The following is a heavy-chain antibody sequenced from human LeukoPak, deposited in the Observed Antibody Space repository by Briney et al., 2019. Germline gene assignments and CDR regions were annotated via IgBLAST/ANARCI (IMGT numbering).Heavy chain of an antibody. CDR3: ARVPGATGYYYYMDV. D-gene: IGHD1-26*01. CDR2: INHSTST. J-gene: IGHJ6*03. Sequence: SETLSLTCTVSGHSTTIGYYWGWMRQPTGKRLEWSGTINHSTSTYYNPSLKSRVTISVDTSKNQFSLKLSSVTAADTAVYYCARVPGATGYYYYMDVWGKGTTVTVSS. CDR1: GHSTTIGYY. V-gene: IGHV4-38-2*02.